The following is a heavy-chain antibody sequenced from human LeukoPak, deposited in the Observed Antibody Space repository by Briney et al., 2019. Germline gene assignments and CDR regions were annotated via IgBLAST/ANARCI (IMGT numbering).Heavy chain of an antibody. Sequence: GASVKVSCKASGYTFTGYYMHWVRQAPGQGLEWMGWINPNSGGTNYAQKFQGRVTMTRDTSISTAYMELSRLRSDDTAVYYCAREGIAARPRYYYGMDVWGQGTTVTVSS. CDR1: GYTFTGYY. J-gene: IGHJ6*02. CDR3: AREGIAARPRYYYGMDV. CDR2: INPNSGGT. D-gene: IGHD6-6*01. V-gene: IGHV1-2*02.